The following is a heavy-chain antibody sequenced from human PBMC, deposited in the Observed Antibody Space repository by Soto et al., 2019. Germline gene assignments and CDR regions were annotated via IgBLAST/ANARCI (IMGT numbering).Heavy chain of an antibody. CDR3: ARYFWSGRFPYHFDF. CDR1: GYTFNSFG. Sequence: QVQLVQSGPEVKKPGASVKVSCKGSGYTFNSFGITWVRQAPGQGLEWMGWISGYNANTKYAQKFQGRVTMTTDTSTSTAHREWRSLRSDDTALYYCARYFWSGRFPYHFDFWGQGTLVTVSS. V-gene: IGHV1-18*01. J-gene: IGHJ4*02. CDR2: ISGYNANT. D-gene: IGHD3-3*01.